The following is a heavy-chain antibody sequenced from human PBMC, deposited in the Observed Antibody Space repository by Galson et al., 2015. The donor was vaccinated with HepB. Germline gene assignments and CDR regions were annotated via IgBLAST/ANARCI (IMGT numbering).Heavy chain of an antibody. CDR3: ARVLAAAGLTSFYYYGMDV. D-gene: IGHD6-13*01. V-gene: IGHV2-70*11. Sequence: PALVKPTQTLTLTCTFSGFSLSTSGMCVSWIRQPPGKALEWLARIDWDDDTYYSTSLKTRLTISKGTSKNQVVLTMTNMDPVDTATYYCARVLAAAGLTSFYYYGMDVWGQGATVTVSS. CDR1: GFSLSTSGMC. CDR2: IDWDDDT. J-gene: IGHJ6*02.